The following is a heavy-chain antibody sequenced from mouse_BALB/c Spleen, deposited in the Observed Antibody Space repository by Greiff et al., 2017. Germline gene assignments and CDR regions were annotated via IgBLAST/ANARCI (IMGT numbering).Heavy chain of an antibody. Sequence: EVQLQQSGPELVKPGASVKIPCKASGYTFTDYNMDWVKQSHGKSLEWIGDINPNNGGTIYNQKFKGKATLTVDKSSSTAYMELRSLTSEDTAVYYCAKRYYYGSSPLAMDYWGQGTSVTVSS. CDR2: INPNNGGT. CDR3: AKRYYYGSSPLAMDY. V-gene: IGHV1-18*01. D-gene: IGHD1-1*01. J-gene: IGHJ4*01. CDR1: GYTFTDYN.